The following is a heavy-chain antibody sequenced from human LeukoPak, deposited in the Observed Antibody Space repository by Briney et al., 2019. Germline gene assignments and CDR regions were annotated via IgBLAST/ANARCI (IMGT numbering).Heavy chain of an antibody. CDR2: MNPNSGNT. J-gene: IGHJ6*02. D-gene: IGHD3-10*01. CDR3: AGEFGYYYGMDV. V-gene: IGHV1-8*01. CDR1: GYTLTSYD. Sequence: ASVKVSCKASGYTLTSYDINWVRQATGQGLEWMGWMNPNSGNTGYAQKFQGRVTMTRNTSISTAYMELSSLRSEDTAVYYCAGEFGYYYGMDVWGQGPRSPSP.